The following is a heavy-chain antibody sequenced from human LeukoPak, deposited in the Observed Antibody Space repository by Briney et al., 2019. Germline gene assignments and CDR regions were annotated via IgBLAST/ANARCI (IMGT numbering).Heavy chain of an antibody. D-gene: IGHD6-6*01. CDR1: GFTFKNYW. CDR3: TRGYRISSEAHYVMDV. J-gene: IGHJ6*01. Sequence: GGSLRLSCAASGFTFKNYWMDWVRQAPGKGLVSVSRLSNDGSSTGYVDSVKGRFTISRDNAKNTVYLQMNSLRAEDTAVYYCTRGYRISSEAHYVMDVWGQGATVTVSS. V-gene: IGHV3-74*01. CDR2: LSNDGSST.